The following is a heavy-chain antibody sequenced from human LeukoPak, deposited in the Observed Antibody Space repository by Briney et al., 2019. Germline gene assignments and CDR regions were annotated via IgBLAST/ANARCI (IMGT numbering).Heavy chain of an antibody. J-gene: IGHJ4*02. CDR3: ARQYSSSSEFDY. CDR1: GFTLSNYW. V-gene: IGHV3-74*01. CDR2: INSDGTTT. D-gene: IGHD6-6*01. Sequence: GGSLRLSCAASGFTLSNYWMHWVRQAPGKGLVWVSRINSDGTTTSSADSEKGRFTISRDNAKNTLYLQMNSLRAEDAAVYYCARQYSSSSEFDYWGQGSLVTVSS.